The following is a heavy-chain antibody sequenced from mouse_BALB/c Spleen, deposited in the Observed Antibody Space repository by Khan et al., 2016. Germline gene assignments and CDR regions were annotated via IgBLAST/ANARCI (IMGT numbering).Heavy chain of an antibody. J-gene: IGHJ3*01. V-gene: IGHV3-2*02. CDR2: ISYSGST. Sequence: EVKLEESGPGLVKPSQSLSLTCTVTGYSITSDYAWNWIRQFPGNKLEWMDYISYSGSTSYNPSLKSRISITRDTSKNQFFLQLNSVTTEDTATYYCARSYGYRGFAYWGQGTLVTVSA. D-gene: IGHD2-2*01. CDR1: GYSITSDYA. CDR3: ARSYGYRGFAY.